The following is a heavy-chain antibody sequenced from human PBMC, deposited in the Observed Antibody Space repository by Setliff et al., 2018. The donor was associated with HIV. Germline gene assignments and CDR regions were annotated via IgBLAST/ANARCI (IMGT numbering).Heavy chain of an antibody. J-gene: IGHJ3*02. Sequence: SETLSLTCAVYGGSFSGYCWSWIRQPPGKGLEWIGEIIHRGSTNYNPSLKSRVTISVDTSKNQFSLKLSSVTAADTAVYYCARRTGYAFDIWGQGTMVTVSS. CDR1: GGSFSGYC. V-gene: IGHV4-34*12. CDR2: IIHRGST. CDR3: ARRTGYAFDI.